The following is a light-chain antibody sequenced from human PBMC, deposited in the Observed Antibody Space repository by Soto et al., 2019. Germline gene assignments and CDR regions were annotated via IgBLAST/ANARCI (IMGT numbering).Light chain of an antibody. V-gene: IGKV3-20*01. CDR2: GAS. CDR1: QTISGIY. Sequence: EIVLTQSPGTLPLSPGERATLSCRASQTISGIYLAWYQQKPGQAPRLLIYGASSRATGIPDRFSGSGSGTDFTLTISRLEPEDFAVYYCQQYGTSPPYTFGRGTK. J-gene: IGKJ2*01. CDR3: QQYGTSPPYT.